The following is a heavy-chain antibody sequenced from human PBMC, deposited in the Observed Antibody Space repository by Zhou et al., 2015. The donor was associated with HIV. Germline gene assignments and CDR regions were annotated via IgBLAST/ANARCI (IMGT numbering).Heavy chain of an antibody. CDR2: IIPIFGTA. CDR3: ASQRLKDYGGNGGHAFDI. Sequence: QVQLVQSGAEVKKPGSSVKVSCKASGGTFSSYAISWVRQAPGQGLEWMGGIIPIFGTANYAQKFQGRVTITADESTSTAYMELSSLRSEDTAVYYCASQRLKDYGGNGGHAFDIWGQGDKWSPSLQ. J-gene: IGHJ3*02. V-gene: IGHV1-69*01. CDR1: GGTFSSYA. D-gene: IGHD4-23*01.